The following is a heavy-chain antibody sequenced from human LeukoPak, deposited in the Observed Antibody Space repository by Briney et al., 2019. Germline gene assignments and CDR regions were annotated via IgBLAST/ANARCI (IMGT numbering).Heavy chain of an antibody. Sequence: GGSLRLSCATSGFTFTSNAMSWVRQAPGKGLEWASTISASGGATYYADSVKGRFTISRDNSKNTMYLQMTSLRAEDTAIYYCATATAFDYWGQGTLVTVSS. V-gene: IGHV3-23*01. CDR1: GFTFTSNA. J-gene: IGHJ4*02. CDR3: ATATAFDY. D-gene: IGHD5-18*01. CDR2: ISASGGAT.